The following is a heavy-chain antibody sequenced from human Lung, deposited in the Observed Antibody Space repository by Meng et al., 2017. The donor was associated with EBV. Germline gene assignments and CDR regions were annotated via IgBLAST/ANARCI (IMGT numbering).Heavy chain of an antibody. CDR1: GYIFSTYT. Sequence: VELVQSGSEVKKPGASVKVSCKASGYIFSTYTINWVRQAHGRGLEWMGWISTNTGTPTYTQDFTGRFVFSLDTSVSTAYLQISSLKAEDTAVYYCVRGGNFDPWGQGTLVTVSS. J-gene: IGHJ5*02. CDR2: ISTNTGTP. V-gene: IGHV7-4-1*02. CDR3: VRGGNFDP. D-gene: IGHD2/OR15-2a*01.